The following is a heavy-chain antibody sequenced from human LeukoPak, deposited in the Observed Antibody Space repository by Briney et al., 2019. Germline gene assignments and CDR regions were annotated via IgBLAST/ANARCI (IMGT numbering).Heavy chain of an antibody. Sequence: GRSLRLSCAASGFTFSSYGMHWVRQAPGKGLERVAVISYDGSNKYYADSVKGRFNISRDNSKNTLSLQMNSLRPEDTAFYYCAKDRSATALALRFFDFWGQGTLVTVSS. CDR1: GFTFSSYG. CDR3: AKDRSATALALRFFDF. D-gene: IGHD5-18*01. V-gene: IGHV3-30*18. CDR2: ISYDGSNK. J-gene: IGHJ4*02.